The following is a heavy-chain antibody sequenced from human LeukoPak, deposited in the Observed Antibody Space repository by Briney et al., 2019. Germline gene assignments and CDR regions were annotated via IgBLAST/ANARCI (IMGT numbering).Heavy chain of an antibody. Sequence: GASVKVSCKASGYTFTSYGISWVRQAPGQGLEWMGWISAYNGNTNYAQKLQGRVTMTTDTSTSTAYMELGSLRSDDTAVYYCARVYHSFLMDGDYEGGHFDYWGQGTLVTVSS. J-gene: IGHJ4*02. V-gene: IGHV1-18*01. CDR2: ISAYNGNT. D-gene: IGHD4-17*01. CDR1: GYTFTSYG. CDR3: ARVYHSFLMDGDYEGGHFDY.